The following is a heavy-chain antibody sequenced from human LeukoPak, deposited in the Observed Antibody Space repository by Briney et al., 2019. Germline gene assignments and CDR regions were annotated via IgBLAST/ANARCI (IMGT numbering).Heavy chain of an antibody. J-gene: IGHJ2*01. V-gene: IGHV1-2*02. CDR2: INPDSGRA. CDR3: ARDGMTYYDRSGSWYLDL. D-gene: IGHD3-22*01. Sequence: ASLKVSCKASGYTFTDYYMHWLRQAPGQGREWMGWINPDSGRASYAQNFQDRVTMTRDTSISTAFLDLTRLRSDDTAVYYCARDGMTYYDRSGSWYLDLWGRGTLLTVSS. CDR1: GYTFTDYY.